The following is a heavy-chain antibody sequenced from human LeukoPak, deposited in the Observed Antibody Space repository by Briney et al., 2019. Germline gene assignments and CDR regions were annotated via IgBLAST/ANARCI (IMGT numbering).Heavy chain of an antibody. V-gene: IGHV4-59*04. CDR3: ARRITGNWFDP. CDR2: IYYSGST. D-gene: IGHD1-20*01. CDR1: GGSISSYY. Sequence: SETLSLTCTVSGGSISSYYWSWIRQPPGKGLEWIGSIYYSGSTYFNPSLKSRVTISVDTSKNQFSLKLSSVTAADTAVYYCARRITGNWFDPWGQGTLVTVSS. J-gene: IGHJ5*02.